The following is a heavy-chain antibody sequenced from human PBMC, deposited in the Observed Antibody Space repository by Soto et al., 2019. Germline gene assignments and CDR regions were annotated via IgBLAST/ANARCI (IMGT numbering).Heavy chain of an antibody. CDR2: ISGSGGST. Sequence: GGSLRLSCAASGFTFSSYAMSWVRQAPGKGLEWVSAISGSGGSTYYADSVKGRFTISRDNSKNTLYLQMNSLRAEDTAVYYCAKDPGYDILTGYDHYFDYWGQGTLVTVSS. CDR1: GFTFSSYA. CDR3: AKDPGYDILTGYDHYFDY. D-gene: IGHD3-9*01. J-gene: IGHJ4*02. V-gene: IGHV3-23*01.